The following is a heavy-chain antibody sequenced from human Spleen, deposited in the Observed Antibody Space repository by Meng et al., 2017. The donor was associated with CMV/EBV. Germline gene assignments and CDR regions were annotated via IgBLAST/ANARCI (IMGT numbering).Heavy chain of an antibody. Sequence: KVSCKTSGHSFPDHYIHWVRQAPGQGLEWMGRINPNSGGTDYAQKFQGRVSVTRDTSITTAYMELSRLQSDDTAVFYCARGDSNLDYWGQGTLVTVSS. J-gene: IGHJ4*02. CDR1: GHSFPDHY. V-gene: IGHV1-2*06. CDR3: ARGDSNLDY. D-gene: IGHD3-22*01. CDR2: INPNSGGT.